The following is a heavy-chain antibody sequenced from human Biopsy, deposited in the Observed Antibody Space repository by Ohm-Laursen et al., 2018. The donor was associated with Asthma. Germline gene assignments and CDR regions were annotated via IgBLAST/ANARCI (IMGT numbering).Heavy chain of an antibody. CDR3: ARESSVAGSSDFDY. D-gene: IGHD6-19*01. CDR2: MSFDGRQT. J-gene: IGHJ4*02. Sequence: SLRLSCSASGFTFSSYGMHWVRQAPGKGLEWVAVMSFDGRQTYYADSVKGRFTISRDNSKNTLYLQMNSLRAEDTAVYYCARESSVAGSSDFDYWGQGTLVTVSS. V-gene: IGHV3-30*03. CDR1: GFTFSSYG.